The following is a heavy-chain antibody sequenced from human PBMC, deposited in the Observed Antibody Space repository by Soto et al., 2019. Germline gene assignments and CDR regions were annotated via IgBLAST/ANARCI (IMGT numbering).Heavy chain of an antibody. CDR1: GFTFSTYA. D-gene: IGHD3-16*01. CDR2: ISGSGFST. V-gene: IGHV3-23*01. Sequence: GESLKISCAASGFTFSTYAMSWVRQAPGQGLEWVSAISGSGFSTYYADSVKGRFSISSDSSKNTLFLQMNSLRADDTAVYFCATFTFGRPFDTWGQGTMVTVSS. J-gene: IGHJ3*02. CDR3: ATFTFGRPFDT.